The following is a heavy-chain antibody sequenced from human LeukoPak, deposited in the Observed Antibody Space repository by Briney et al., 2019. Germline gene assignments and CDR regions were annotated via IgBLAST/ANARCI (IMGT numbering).Heavy chain of an antibody. CDR1: GFTFSSYA. CDR3: AKDRRGGAPRD. Sequence: GALRLSCAASGFTFSSYAMSWVRQPPGKGLEWVSAIGGSGGNTYYADSVKGRFTISRDNSKNTLYLQMNSLRAEDTAVYYCAKDRRGGAPRDWGQGTLVTVSS. CDR2: IGGSGGNT. J-gene: IGHJ4*02. D-gene: IGHD2-21*01. V-gene: IGHV3-23*01.